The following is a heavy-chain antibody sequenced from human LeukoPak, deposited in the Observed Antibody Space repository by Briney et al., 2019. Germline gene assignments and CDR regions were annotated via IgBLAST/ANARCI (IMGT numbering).Heavy chain of an antibody. CDR1: GGTFSRSS. J-gene: IGHJ4*02. CDR3: AIWGGRGSPQWYGPLDY. D-gene: IGHD2-8*01. Sequence: SVKVSCKSVGGTFSRSSLSGVRQAPGQGLEWMGGIIPVFGSGNYAQQFQGRVTITADESTSTAYMELYSLRSEDTALYYCAIWGGRGSPQWYGPLDYWGQGTLVTVSS. CDR2: IIPVFGSG. V-gene: IGHV1-69*01.